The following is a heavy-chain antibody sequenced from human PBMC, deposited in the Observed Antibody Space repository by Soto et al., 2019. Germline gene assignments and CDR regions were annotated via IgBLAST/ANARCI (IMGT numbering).Heavy chain of an antibody. CDR1: CGTIRNYY. V-gene: IGHV4-59*01. J-gene: IGHJ3*01. CDR2: IYYSGST. Sequence: VACGTIRNYYWRWIRQKKGKGLEWIGYIYYSGSTNYNPSLKSRGTISLDTSKNKFSLNLRSVTAADTGVYYCATYDV. CDR3: ATYDV.